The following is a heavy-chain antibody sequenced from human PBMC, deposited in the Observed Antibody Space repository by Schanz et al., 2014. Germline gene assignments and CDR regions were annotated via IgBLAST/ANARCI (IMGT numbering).Heavy chain of an antibody. Sequence: EVQLAESGGGLVQPGGSLRLSCAASGFTFSGFWMTWVRQAPGKGPEYVSYISSGGTTTYHSDSVKGRFTISRDSAENSLYLQMNSLRVEDTAVYYCAASSGWHPSTDYWGQGTLVTVSS. V-gene: IGHV3-48*04. CDR3: AASSGWHPSTDY. CDR1: GFTFSGFW. D-gene: IGHD6-19*01. J-gene: IGHJ4*02. CDR2: ISSGGTTT.